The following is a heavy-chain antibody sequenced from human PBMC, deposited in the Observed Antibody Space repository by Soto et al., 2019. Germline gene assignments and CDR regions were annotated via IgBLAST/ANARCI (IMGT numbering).Heavy chain of an antibody. CDR1: GLTFSTYE. V-gene: IGHV3-48*03. CDR2: ISSSGSAT. J-gene: IGHJ4*02. CDR3: AGGGTQSNY. Sequence: VQLVESGGGLVQPGGSLRLSCAASGLTFSTYEMTWVRQAPGKGLEWVSYISSSGSATYYADSVKGRFTISRDNAKTSLYLQMNSLRAEDTAVYYCAGGGTQSNYWGQGTLVTVSS. D-gene: IGHD3-16*01.